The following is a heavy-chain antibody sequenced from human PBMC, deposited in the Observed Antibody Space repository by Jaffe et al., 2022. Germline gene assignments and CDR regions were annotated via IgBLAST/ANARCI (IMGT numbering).Heavy chain of an antibody. Sequence: QVQLQESGPGLVKPSETLSLTCAVSGYSISSGYYWGWIRQPPGKGLEWIGSIYHSGSTYYNPSLKSRVTISVDTSKNQFSLKLSSVTAADTAVYYCARGYPSSNWFDPWGQGTLVTVSS. CDR1: GYSISSGYY. V-gene: IGHV4-38-2*01. J-gene: IGHJ5*02. D-gene: IGHD2-15*01. CDR3: ARGYPSSNWFDP. CDR2: IYHSGST.